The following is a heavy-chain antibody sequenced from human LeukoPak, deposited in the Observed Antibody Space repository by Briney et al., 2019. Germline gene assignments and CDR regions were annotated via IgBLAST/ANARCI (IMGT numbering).Heavy chain of an antibody. Sequence: ASVKVSCKASGYTFTGYYMHWVRQAPGQGLEWMGWMNPNSGNTGYAQKFQGRVTITRNTSISTAYMELSSLRSEDTAVYYCARVDVDTAMVSDYWGQGTLVTVSS. D-gene: IGHD5-18*01. J-gene: IGHJ4*02. CDR1: GYTFTGYY. CDR2: MNPNSGNT. V-gene: IGHV1-8*03. CDR3: ARVDVDTAMVSDY.